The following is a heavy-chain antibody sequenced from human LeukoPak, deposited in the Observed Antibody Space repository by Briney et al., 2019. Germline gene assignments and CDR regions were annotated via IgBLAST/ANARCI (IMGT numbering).Heavy chain of an antibody. D-gene: IGHD2-2*01. CDR3: ARAMTAPGVVPAATDY. J-gene: IGHJ4*02. CDR1: GFTFSSYS. V-gene: IGHV3-21*01. CDR2: ISSSSSYI. Sequence: GGSLRLSCAASGFTFSSYSMNWVRQAPGKGLEWVSSISSSSSYIYYADSVKGRFTISRDNAKNSPYLQMNSLRAEDTAVYYCARAMTAPGVVPAATDYWGQGTLVTVSS.